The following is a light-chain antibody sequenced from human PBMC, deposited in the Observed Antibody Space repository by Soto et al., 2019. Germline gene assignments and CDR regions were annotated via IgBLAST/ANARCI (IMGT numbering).Light chain of an antibody. V-gene: IGKV1-5*01. CDR1: QSINNW. CDR2: DAS. J-gene: IGKJ1*01. Sequence: DIHMTQPPSTLAASVGEIVTTSCRASQSINNWLAWYQQKPGKAPKLMIYDASSLESGVPSMFSGRGSGTEFTLTISSLQPDDFATYYCQQYNTYWTFGQGTKVDIK. CDR3: QQYNTYWT.